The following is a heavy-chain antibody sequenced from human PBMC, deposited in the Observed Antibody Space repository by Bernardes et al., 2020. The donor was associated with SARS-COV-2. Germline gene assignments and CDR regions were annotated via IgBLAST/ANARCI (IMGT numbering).Heavy chain of an antibody. CDR3: ARVVAYQLLLNWFDP. J-gene: IGHJ5*02. CDR1: GYSISSGYY. CDR2: IYHSGST. D-gene: IGHD2-2*01. V-gene: IGHV4-38-2*01. Sequence: ETLSLTCAVSGYSISSGYYWGWIRQPPGKGLEWIGSIYHSGSTYYNPSLKSRVTISVDTSKNQFSLKLSSVTAADTAVYYCARVVAYQLLLNWFDPWGQGTLVTVSS.